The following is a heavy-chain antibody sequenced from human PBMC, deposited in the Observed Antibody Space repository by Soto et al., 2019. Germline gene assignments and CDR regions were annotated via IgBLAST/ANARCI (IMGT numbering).Heavy chain of an antibody. Sequence: SETLSLTCTVSGGSISSGDYYWSWIRQPQGKGLEWIGYIYYSGSTYYNPSLKSRVTISVDTSKNQFSLKLSSVTAADTAVYYCARIRIQLWFLDYWGQGTLVTVSS. CDR2: IYYSGST. V-gene: IGHV4-30-4*01. J-gene: IGHJ4*02. CDR1: GGSISSGDYY. D-gene: IGHD5-18*01. CDR3: ARIRIQLWFLDY.